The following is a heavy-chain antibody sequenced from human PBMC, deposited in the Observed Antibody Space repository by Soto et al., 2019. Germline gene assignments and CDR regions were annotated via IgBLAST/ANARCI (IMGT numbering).Heavy chain of an antibody. CDR2: ISYDGSNK. Sequence: GGSLRLSCAASGFTFSSYGMHWVRQAPGKWLEWVAVISYDGSNKYYADSVKGRFTISRDNSKNTLYLQMNSLRAEDAAVYYCAKEFGYDILTGYRLYYYCCGMDVWGQGXTVTVSS. V-gene: IGHV3-30*18. CDR3: AKEFGYDILTGYRLYYYCCGMDV. D-gene: IGHD3-9*01. CDR1: GFTFSSYG. J-gene: IGHJ6*02.